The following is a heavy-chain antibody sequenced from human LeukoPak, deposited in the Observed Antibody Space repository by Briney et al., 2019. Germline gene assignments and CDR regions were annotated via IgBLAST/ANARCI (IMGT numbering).Heavy chain of an antibody. CDR1: GGSVGSGSYY. V-gene: IGHV4-61*01. CDR3: ARVPSITIFGVVTPYYFDY. J-gene: IGHJ4*02. D-gene: IGHD3-3*01. CDR2: IYYSGST. Sequence: KPSETLSLTCTVSGGSVGSGSYYWSWIRQPPGKGLEWVGYIYYSGSTNYNPSLKSRVTISVDTSKNQFSLKLSSVTAADTAVYYCARVPSITIFGVVTPYYFDYWGQGTLVTVSS.